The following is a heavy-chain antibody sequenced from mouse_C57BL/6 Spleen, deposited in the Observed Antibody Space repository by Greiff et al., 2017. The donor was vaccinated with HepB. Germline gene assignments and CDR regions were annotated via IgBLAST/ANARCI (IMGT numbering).Heavy chain of an antibody. J-gene: IGHJ2*01. CDR3: ARSLYGNYDYFDY. D-gene: IGHD2-1*01. V-gene: IGHV5-17*01. Sequence: DVHLVESGGGLVKPGGSLKLSCAASGFTFSDYGMHWVRQAPEKGLEWVAYISSGSSTIYYADTVKGRFTISRDNAKNTLFLQMTSLRSEDTAMYYCARSLYGNYDYFDYWGQGTTLTVSS. CDR2: ISSGSSTI. CDR1: GFTFSDYG.